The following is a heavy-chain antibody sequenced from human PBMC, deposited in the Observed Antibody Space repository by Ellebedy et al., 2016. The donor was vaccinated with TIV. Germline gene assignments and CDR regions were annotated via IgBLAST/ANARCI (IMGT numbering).Heavy chain of an antibody. Sequence: SETLSLXCTVSDGSLNSGGYYWSWIRQHPGKGLEYIGYIYYSGTTYYNPSLKSRVTISLDTSKNQFSLKLNSVTAADTAVYYCARDFLGPPEYYFDYWGQGALVTVSS. D-gene: IGHD1-14*01. CDR2: IYYSGTT. J-gene: IGHJ4*02. CDR1: DGSLNSGGYY. CDR3: ARDFLGPPEYYFDY. V-gene: IGHV4-31*03.